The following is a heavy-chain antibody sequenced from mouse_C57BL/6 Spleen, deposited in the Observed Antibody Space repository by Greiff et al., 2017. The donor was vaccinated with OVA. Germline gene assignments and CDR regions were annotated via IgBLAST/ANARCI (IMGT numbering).Heavy chain of an antibody. V-gene: IGHV1-52*01. Sequence: QVQLQLPGAELVRPGSSVKLSCKASGYTFTSYWMHWVKQRPIQGLEWIGNIDPSDSETHYNQKFKDKATLTVDKSSSTAYMQLSSLTSEDSAVYYCARYDGNYPYFDYWGQGTTLTVSS. CDR3: ARYDGNYPYFDY. D-gene: IGHD2-3*01. CDR1: GYTFTSYW. J-gene: IGHJ2*01. CDR2: IDPSDSET.